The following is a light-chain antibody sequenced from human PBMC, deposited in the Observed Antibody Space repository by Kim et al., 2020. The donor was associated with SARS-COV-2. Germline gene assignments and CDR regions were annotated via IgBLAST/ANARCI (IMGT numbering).Light chain of an antibody. V-gene: IGKV3-11*01. Sequence: TQSPSTLSASVGDRVTITCRASQSVSIYLAWYQQKPGQAPRLLIYDASNRASGIPARFIGSGSGTDFSLTISSLEPEDFAVYYCQQRNNWPLTFGGGTKVDIK. J-gene: IGKJ4*01. CDR3: QQRNNWPLT. CDR1: QSVSIY. CDR2: DAS.